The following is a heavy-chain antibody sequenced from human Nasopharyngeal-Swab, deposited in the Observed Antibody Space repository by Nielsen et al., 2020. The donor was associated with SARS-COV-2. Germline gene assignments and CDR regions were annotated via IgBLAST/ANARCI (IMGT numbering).Heavy chain of an antibody. V-gene: IGHV4-34*01. CDR2: INHSGST. Sequence: SETLSLTCAVYGGSFSGYYWSWIRQPPGKGLEWIGEINHSGSTNYNPSLKSRVTISVDTSKNQFSLKLSSVTAADTAVYYCARGKEGVVPAALGMVFYYYYYYMDVWGKGTTVTVSS. CDR3: ARGKEGVVPAALGMVFYYYYYYMDV. D-gene: IGHD2-2*01. CDR1: GGSFSGYY. J-gene: IGHJ6*03.